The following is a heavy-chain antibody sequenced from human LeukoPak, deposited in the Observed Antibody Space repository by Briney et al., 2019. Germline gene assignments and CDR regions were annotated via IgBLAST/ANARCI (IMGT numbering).Heavy chain of an antibody. Sequence: SETLSLTCAVYGGSFSGYYWSWIRPPPGKGLEWIGEINHSGSTNYNPSLKSRVTISVDTSKNQFSLKLSSVTAADTAVYYCARGYYGSGSYLDYWGQGTLVTVSS. CDR1: GGSFSGYY. J-gene: IGHJ4*02. V-gene: IGHV4-34*01. CDR3: ARGYYGSGSYLDY. D-gene: IGHD3-10*01. CDR2: INHSGST.